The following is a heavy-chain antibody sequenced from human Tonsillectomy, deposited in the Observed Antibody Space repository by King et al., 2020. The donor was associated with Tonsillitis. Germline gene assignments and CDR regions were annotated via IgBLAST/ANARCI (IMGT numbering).Heavy chain of an antibody. V-gene: IGHV3-30*04. D-gene: IGHD3-10*01. CDR2: ISHDGVNK. CDR1: GFTLSTYA. CDR3: ARVRVRGSGGYGMAV. J-gene: IGHJ6*02. Sequence: VQLVESGGGVVQPGRSLRLSCAAPGFTLSTYAMHWVRQAPGKGLEWVAVISHDGVNKDYADSVRGRFIISRDNSKDMLYLQVNNVRPDDTAVFYCARVRVRGSGGYGMAVWGQGTTVTVSS.